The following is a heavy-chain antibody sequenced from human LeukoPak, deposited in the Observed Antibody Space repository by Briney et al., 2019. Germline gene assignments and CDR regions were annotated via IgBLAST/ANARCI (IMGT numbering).Heavy chain of an antibody. CDR3: ALLAVASDFDY. J-gene: IGHJ4*02. D-gene: IGHD6-19*01. V-gene: IGHV3-48*03. Sequence: PGGFLSLSCTVSGFPFSVYEMNWVRQAPGKGLEWVSNIGSSGTPRYYAESVKGRFSISRDNAENSLFLQMNSLRVEDTGIYYCALLAVASDFDYWGQGALVTVSS. CDR1: GFPFSVYE. CDR2: IGSSGTPR.